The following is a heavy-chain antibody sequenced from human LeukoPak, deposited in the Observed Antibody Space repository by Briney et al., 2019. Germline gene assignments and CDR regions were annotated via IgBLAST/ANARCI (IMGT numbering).Heavy chain of an antibody. J-gene: IGHJ4*02. CDR2: IYYSGST. CDR1: GGSISSYY. D-gene: IGHD6-13*01. CDR3: ARTVSSSWPTEYYFDY. V-gene: IGHV4-59*01. Sequence: SETLSLTCTVSGGSISSYYWSWIRQPPGKGLEWIGYIYYSGSTNYNPSLKSRVTISVDTSKNQFSLKLSSVTAADTAVYYCARTVSSSWPTEYYFDYWGQGTLVTVSS.